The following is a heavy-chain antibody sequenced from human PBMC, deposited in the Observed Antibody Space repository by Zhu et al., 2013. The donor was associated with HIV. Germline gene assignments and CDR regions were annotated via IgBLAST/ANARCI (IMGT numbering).Heavy chain of an antibody. J-gene: IGHJ6*02. V-gene: IGHV1-18*04. CDR1: GYTFTSYG. CDR2: ISAYNGNT. Sequence: QVQLVQSGAEVKKPGASVKVSCKASGYTFTSYGISWVRQAPGQGLEWMGWISAYNGNTNYAQKLQGRVTMTTDTSTSTAYMELRSLRSDDTAVYYCARDWRYSGYDSVLPGSLSDRRIAVAGTGGGVSYYYYYGMDVWGRRDRRSPSP. CDR3: ARDWRYSGYDSVLPGSLSDRRIAVAGTGGGVSYYYYYGMDV. D-gene: IGHD6-19*01.